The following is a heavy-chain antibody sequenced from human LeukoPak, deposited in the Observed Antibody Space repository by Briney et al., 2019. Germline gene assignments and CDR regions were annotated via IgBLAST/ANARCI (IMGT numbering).Heavy chain of an antibody. J-gene: IGHJ4*02. Sequence: GGSLRLSCAASGFSFSDYAIYWVRQTPGKGLEWVAFIRYDGSNKIYADSVKGRFTISRDNSKNTLYLQMNSLRAEDTAVYYCAKSPQMTTVVTHFDYWGQGTLVTVSS. CDR1: GFSFSDYA. D-gene: IGHD4-23*01. V-gene: IGHV3-30*02. CDR2: IRYDGSNK. CDR3: AKSPQMTTVVTHFDY.